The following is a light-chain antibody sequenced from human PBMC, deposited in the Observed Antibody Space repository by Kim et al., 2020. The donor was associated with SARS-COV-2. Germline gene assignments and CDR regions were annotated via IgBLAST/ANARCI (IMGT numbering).Light chain of an antibody. CDR3: QQYDNLPLT. J-gene: IGKJ3*01. V-gene: IGKV1-33*01. CDR1: QDISNY. CDR2: DAS. Sequence: DIQMTQSPSSLSASVGDRVTITCQASQDISNYLNWYQQKPGKAPKLLIYDASNLETGVPSRFSGSGSGTDFTFTISSLQPEDIATYYCQQYDNLPLTFGPGTKLEI.